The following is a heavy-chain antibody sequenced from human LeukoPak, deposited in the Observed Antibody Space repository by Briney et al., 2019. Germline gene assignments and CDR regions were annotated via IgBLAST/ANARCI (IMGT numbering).Heavy chain of an antibody. CDR3: ARIRKSTEPDTSYDYYYMDV. CDR1: GFSLSTSGMC. CDR2: IDWDDDE. V-gene: IGHV2-70*11. J-gene: IGHJ6*03. Sequence: SGPALVKPTQTLTLTCTFSGFSLSTSGMCVSWIRQPPGKALEWLARIDWDDDEDYNISLKTRLTISKDPSKNQVVLTMTNMDPGDTAMYYCARIRKSTEPDTSYDYYYMDVWGKGTTVTISS. D-gene: IGHD3-22*01.